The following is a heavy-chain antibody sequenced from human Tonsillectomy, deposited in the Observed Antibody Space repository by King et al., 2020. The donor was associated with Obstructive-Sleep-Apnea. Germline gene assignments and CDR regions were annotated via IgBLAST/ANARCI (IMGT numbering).Heavy chain of an antibody. CDR1: GFTFSSYA. V-gene: IGHV3-23*04. CDR2: ISGSGGST. J-gene: IGHJ4*02. CDR3: AKDRVGYSSGWGDY. Sequence: VQLVESGGGLVQPGGSLRLSCAASGFTFSSYAMSWVRQAPGKGLEWVSAISGSGGSTYYADSAKGRFTISRDNSKNTLNLQMNSLRAEDTAVYYCAKDRVGYSSGWGDYWGQGTLVTVSS. D-gene: IGHD6-19*01.